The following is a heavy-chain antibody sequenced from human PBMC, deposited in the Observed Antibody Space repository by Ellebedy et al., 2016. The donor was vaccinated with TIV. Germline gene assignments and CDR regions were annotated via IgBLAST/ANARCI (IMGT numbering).Heavy chain of an antibody. CDR2: IWYDGSNK. D-gene: IGHD6-13*01. CDR3: ARAFGIAAAGTQRRPFDY. V-gene: IGHV3-33*08. Sequence: GESLKISXAASGFTFSSYGMHWVRQAPGKGLEWVAVIWYDGSNKYYADSVKGRFTISRDNSKNTLYLQMNSLRAEDTAVYYCARAFGIAAAGTQRRPFDYWGQGTLVTVSS. J-gene: IGHJ4*02. CDR1: GFTFSSYG.